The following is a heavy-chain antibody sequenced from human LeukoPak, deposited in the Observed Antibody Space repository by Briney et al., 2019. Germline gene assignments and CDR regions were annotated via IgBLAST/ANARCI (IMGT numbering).Heavy chain of an antibody. Sequence: GGSLRLSCAASGFTLSSYWMHWVRQAPGKGLVWVSRINSDGSSTSYADSVKGRFTISRDNAKNTLYLQMNSLRAEDTAVYYCARGASPSSSWPGVDYWGQGTLVTVSS. CDR2: INSDGSST. D-gene: IGHD6-13*01. V-gene: IGHV3-74*01. CDR3: ARGASPSSSWPGVDY. CDR1: GFTLSSYW. J-gene: IGHJ4*02.